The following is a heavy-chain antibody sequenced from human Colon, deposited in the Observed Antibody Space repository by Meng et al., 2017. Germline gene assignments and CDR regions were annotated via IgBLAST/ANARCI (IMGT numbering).Heavy chain of an antibody. D-gene: IGHD1-26*01. CDR1: GGSISTGGYY. CDR3: ARVRRSGDDFDY. Sequence: QVQLQESGPGLVKPSQTLFLTCTVSGGSISTGGYYWSWIRQLPGKGLEWIGYIYYSGSTYYNPSLRSLVSISVDTSKNQFSLRLTSVTAADTAVYYCARVRRSGDDFDYWGQGTLVTVSS. J-gene: IGHJ4*02. V-gene: IGHV4-31*01. CDR2: IYYSGST.